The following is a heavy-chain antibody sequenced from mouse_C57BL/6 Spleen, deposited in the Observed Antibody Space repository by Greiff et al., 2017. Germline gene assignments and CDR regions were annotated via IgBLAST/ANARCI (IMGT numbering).Heavy chain of an antibody. CDR1: GYNFTDYW. V-gene: IGHV1-9*01. J-gene: IGHJ4*01. CDR3: ARPYRKSFYAMDY. D-gene: IGHD2-14*01. Sequence: VQLQQSGAELMKPGASVKLSCTATGYNFTDYWIEWVKQRPGHGLEWIGEVLPGSGSTNYNEKFKGKATFTADTSSNTAYMQLSSLTSEYSAIYCCARPYRKSFYAMDYWGQGASVTVSA. CDR2: VLPGSGST.